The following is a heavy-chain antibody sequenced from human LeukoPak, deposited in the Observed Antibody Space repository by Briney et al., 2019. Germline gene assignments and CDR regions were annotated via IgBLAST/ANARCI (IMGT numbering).Heavy chain of an antibody. CDR1: GGPISSYY. V-gene: IGHV4-59*01. CDR2: IYYSGST. J-gene: IGHJ3*02. CDR3: ARGKWEPPRAFDI. Sequence: SETLSLTCTVSGGPISSYYWSWIRQPPGKGLEWIGYIYYSGSTNYNPSLKSRVTISVDTSKNQLSLKLSSVTAADTAVYYCARGKWEPPRAFDIWGQGTMVTVSS. D-gene: IGHD1-26*01.